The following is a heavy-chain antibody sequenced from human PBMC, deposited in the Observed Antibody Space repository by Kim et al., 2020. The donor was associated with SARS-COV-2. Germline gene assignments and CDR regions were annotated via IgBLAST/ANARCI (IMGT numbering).Heavy chain of an antibody. CDR2: ISAYNGNT. CDR1: GYTFTSYG. V-gene: IGHV1-18*01. Sequence: ASVKVSCKASGYTFTSYGISWVRQAPGQGLEWMGWISAYNGNTNYAQKLQGRVTMTTDTSTSTAYMELRSLRSDDTAVYYCARVWAYYDFWSGYFPGVRPIEFDYWGQGTLVTVSS. CDR3: ARVWAYYDFWSGYFPGVRPIEFDY. D-gene: IGHD3-3*01. J-gene: IGHJ4*02.